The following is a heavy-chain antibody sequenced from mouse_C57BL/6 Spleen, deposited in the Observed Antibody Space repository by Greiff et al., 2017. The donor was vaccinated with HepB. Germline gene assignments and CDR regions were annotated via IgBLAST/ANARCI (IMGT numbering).Heavy chain of an antibody. V-gene: IGHV5-16*01. CDR1: GFTFSDYY. CDR3: ARALYGYDGFDY. D-gene: IGHD2-2*01. J-gene: IGHJ2*01. Sequence: DVQLVESEGGLVQPGSSMKLSCTASGFTFSDYYMAWVRQVPEKGLEWVANINYDGSSTYYLDSLKSRFIISRDNAKNILYLQMSSLKSEDTATYYCARALYGYDGFDYWGQGTTLTVSS. CDR2: INYDGSST.